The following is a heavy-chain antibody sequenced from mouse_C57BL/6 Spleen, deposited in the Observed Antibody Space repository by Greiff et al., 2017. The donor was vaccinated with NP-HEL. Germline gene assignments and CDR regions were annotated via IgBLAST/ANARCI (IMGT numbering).Heavy chain of an antibody. CDR3: ARVGGWYFDV. V-gene: IGHV1-19*01. D-gene: IGHD1-1*02. CDR2: INPYNGGT. Sequence: VQLQQSGPVLVKPGASVKMSCKASGYTFTDYYMNWVKQSHGKSLEWIGVINPYNGGTSYNQKFKGKATLTVDKSSSTAYMELNSLTSEDSAVYYCARVGGWYFDVWGTGTTVTVSS. CDR1: GYTFTDYY. J-gene: IGHJ1*03.